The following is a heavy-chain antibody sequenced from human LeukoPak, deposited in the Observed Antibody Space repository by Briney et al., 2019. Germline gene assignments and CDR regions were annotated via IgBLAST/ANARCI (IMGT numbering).Heavy chain of an antibody. V-gene: IGHV3-21*01. D-gene: IGHD7-27*01. CDR3: ARATSPSKLGPTRPFDY. Sequence: PGGSLRLSCAASGFTFSSYSMNWVRQAPGKGLEWVSSISSSSSYIYYADSVKGRFTISRDNAKNSLYLQMNSLRAEDTAVYYCARATSPSKLGPTRPFDYWGQGALVTVSS. CDR2: ISSSSSYI. J-gene: IGHJ4*02. CDR1: GFTFSSYS.